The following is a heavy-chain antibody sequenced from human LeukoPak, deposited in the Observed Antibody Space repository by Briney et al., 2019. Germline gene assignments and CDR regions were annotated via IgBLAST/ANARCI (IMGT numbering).Heavy chain of an antibody. D-gene: IGHD6-13*01. Sequence: GGSLRLSCAASGFTFGAYDMSWVRPAPGKGLEWVSHIPSSGSTIYYADSVKGRFTISRDSAKNSLYLQMNSLRAEDTAVYYCARPGYSSSWSAFDIWGQGTMVTVSS. V-gene: IGHV3-48*03. CDR2: IPSSGSTI. J-gene: IGHJ3*02. CDR1: GFTFGAYD. CDR3: ARPGYSSSWSAFDI.